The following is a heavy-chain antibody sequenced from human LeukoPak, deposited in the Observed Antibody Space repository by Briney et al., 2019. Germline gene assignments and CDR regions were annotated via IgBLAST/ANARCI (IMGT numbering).Heavy chain of an antibody. D-gene: IGHD3-16*01. V-gene: IGHV1-2*06. CDR2: INPNSGGT. Sequence: ASVKVSCKASGYTFTGYYMHWVRQAPGQGLEWMGRINPNSGGTNYAQKFQGRVTMTSDTSISTAYMELSRLRSDDTAVYYCASFDYAIIANYYYYYMDVWGKGTTVTVSS. J-gene: IGHJ6*03. CDR1: GYTFTGYY. CDR3: ASFDYAIIANYYYYYMDV.